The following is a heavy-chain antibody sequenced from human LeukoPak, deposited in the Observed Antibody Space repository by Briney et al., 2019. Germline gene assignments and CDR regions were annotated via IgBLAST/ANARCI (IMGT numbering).Heavy chain of an antibody. CDR1: GFTFTGYY. Sequence: ASVKVSCKASGFTFTGYYIYWVRQAPGQGLGWMGWINPNSGGTNYALKFQGRVTMTRDTSISTAYMELSRLRSDDTAVYYCARGPRYGSGNYYNHYWGQGTLVTVPS. CDR2: INPNSGGT. J-gene: IGHJ4*02. CDR3: ARGPRYGSGNYYNHY. V-gene: IGHV1-2*02. D-gene: IGHD3-10*01.